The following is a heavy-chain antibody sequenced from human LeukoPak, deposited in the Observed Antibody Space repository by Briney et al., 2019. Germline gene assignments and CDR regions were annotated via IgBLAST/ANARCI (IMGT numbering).Heavy chain of an antibody. V-gene: IGHV4-34*01. CDR2: INHSGST. Sequence: PSETLSLTCAVYGGSFSGYYWSWIRQPPGKGLEWIGEINHSGSTNYNPSLKSRVTISVDTSKNQFSLKLSSVTAADTAVYYCARGEIPAALDYWGQGTLVTVSS. D-gene: IGHD2-2*01. CDR1: GGSFSGYY. CDR3: ARGEIPAALDY. J-gene: IGHJ4*02.